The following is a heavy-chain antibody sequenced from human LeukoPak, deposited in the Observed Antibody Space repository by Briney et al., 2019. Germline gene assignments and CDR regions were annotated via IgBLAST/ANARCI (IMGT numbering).Heavy chain of an antibody. CDR2: IYHSGST. CDR1: GGSVTSGGHY. D-gene: IGHD3-10*01. V-gene: IGHV4-31*03. CDR3: ARVGFAEATFAFDI. Sequence: SETLSLTCTVSGGSVTSGGHYWSWIRQYPGRGLDWLGNIYHSGSTYYNPSLKSRVTISVDTSTNQFSLKLSSVSATDTAVYYCARVGFAEATFAFDIWGQGTLVTVSS. J-gene: IGHJ3*02.